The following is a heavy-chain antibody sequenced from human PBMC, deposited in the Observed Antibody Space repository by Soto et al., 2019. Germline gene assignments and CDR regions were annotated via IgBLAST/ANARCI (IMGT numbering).Heavy chain of an antibody. CDR1: GFTFSSYA. CDR3: ARAPQAHGGNKAPVDY. CDR2: ISYDGSNK. D-gene: IGHD2-15*01. V-gene: IGHV3-30-3*01. Sequence: QVQLVESGGGVVQPGRSLRLSCAASGFTFSSYAMHWVRQAPGKGLEWVAVISYDGSNKYYADSVKGRFTISRDNSKNPLYLQMNSLRAEDTAVYYCARAPQAHGGNKAPVDYWGQGTLVTGSS. J-gene: IGHJ4*02.